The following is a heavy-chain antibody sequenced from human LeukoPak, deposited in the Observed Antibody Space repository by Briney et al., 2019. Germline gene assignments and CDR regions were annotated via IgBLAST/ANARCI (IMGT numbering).Heavy chain of an antibody. Sequence: GGSLRLSCAASGFTFSSYGMHWVRQAPGKGLEWVAVISYDGSNKYYADSVKGRFTISRDNSKNMLYLQMNSLRAEDTAVYYCAKPYYYGSRSYMDYWGQGTLVTVSS. CDR1: GFTFSSYG. CDR2: ISYDGSNK. V-gene: IGHV3-30*18. D-gene: IGHD3-10*01. J-gene: IGHJ4*02. CDR3: AKPYYYGSRSYMDY.